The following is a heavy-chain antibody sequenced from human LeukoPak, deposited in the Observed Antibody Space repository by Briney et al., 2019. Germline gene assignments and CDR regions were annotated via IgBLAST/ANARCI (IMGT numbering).Heavy chain of an antibody. J-gene: IGHJ4*02. D-gene: IGHD3-22*01. CDR3: AKDPTDFDSSGQTYFDY. CDR1: GFTFSSYG. V-gene: IGHV3-30*18. Sequence: GGSLRLSCAASGFTFSSYGMHWVRQAPGKGLEWVAVISYDGSNKYYADSVKGRFTISRDNSKNTLVLQLNSLRAEDTAVYYCAKDPTDFDSSGQTYFDYWGQGTLVTVSS. CDR2: ISYDGSNK.